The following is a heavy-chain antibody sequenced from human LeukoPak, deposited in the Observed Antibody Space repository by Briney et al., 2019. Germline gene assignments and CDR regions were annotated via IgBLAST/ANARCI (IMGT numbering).Heavy chain of an antibody. V-gene: IGHV1-69*06. Sequence: SVKVSCKASGGTFSNDAFNWVRQAPGQGLEWMGGIVLISTTTKYAQKFQGRVAITADKSTSTVYMELSNLRSDDTAVYFCARVNDQIYDFWSGILADWGQGSLVTVSS. CDR3: ARVNDQIYDFWSGILAD. D-gene: IGHD3-3*01. CDR1: GGTFSNDA. J-gene: IGHJ4*02. CDR2: IVLISTTT.